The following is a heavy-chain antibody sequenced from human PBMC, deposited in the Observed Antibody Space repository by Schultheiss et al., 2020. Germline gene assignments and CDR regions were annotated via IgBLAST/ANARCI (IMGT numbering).Heavy chain of an antibody. CDR2: ISSNSTYI. CDR1: GFTFSSYS. J-gene: IGHJ6*02. V-gene: IGHV3-21*04. D-gene: IGHD3-10*01. Sequence: GGSLRLSCTASGFTFSSYSMNWVRQAPGKGLEWVSSISSNSTYINYADSVRGRFTISRDNSKNTLYMQLNSLRAEDTAVYYCARDGRLVRLLYYYYGMDVWGQGTTVTVSS. CDR3: ARDGRLVRLLYYYYGMDV.